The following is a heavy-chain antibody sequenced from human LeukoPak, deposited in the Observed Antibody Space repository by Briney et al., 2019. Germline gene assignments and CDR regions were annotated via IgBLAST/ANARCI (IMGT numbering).Heavy chain of an antibody. J-gene: IGHJ3*02. D-gene: IGHD4-23*01. Sequence: PGGSLRLSCAASGFTFSSYGMHWVRQAPGKGLEWVAVISYDGSNKYYADSVKGRFTISRDNSKNTLYLQMNSLRAEDTALYHCALNTGVDGFDIWGQGAMVTVSS. V-gene: IGHV3-30*03. CDR1: GFTFSSYG. CDR3: ALNTGVDGFDI. CDR2: ISYDGSNK.